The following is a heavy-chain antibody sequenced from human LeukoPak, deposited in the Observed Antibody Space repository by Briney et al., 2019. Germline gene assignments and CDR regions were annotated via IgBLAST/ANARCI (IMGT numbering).Heavy chain of an antibody. V-gene: IGHV4-4*07. D-gene: IGHD3-22*01. J-gene: IGHJ4*02. CDR1: GYSLSSGYY. CDR3: ARTPIYYYDSSGHYN. Sequence: NPSETLSLTCTVSGYSLSSGYYWSWIRLPAGKGLEWIGRISSRGSTNYNPSLKSRVTMSIDTSKNQFSLKLSSVTAADTAVYYCARTPIYYYDSSGHYNWGQGTLVTVSS. CDR2: ISSRGST.